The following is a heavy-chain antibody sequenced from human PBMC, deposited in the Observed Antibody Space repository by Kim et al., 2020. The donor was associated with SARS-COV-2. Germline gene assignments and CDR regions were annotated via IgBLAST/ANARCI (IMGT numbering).Heavy chain of an antibody. CDR3: ARRAYGSGSYYFDY. J-gene: IGHJ4*02. D-gene: IGHD3-10*01. Sequence: NPSLKSRVPSSEAPSKNQFSLRLSSVTAADTAVYYCARRAYGSGSYYFDYWGQRTLVTVSS. V-gene: IGHV4-59*08.